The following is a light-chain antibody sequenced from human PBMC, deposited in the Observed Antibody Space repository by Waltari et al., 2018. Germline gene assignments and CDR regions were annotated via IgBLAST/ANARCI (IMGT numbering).Light chain of an antibody. CDR1: SSDVGDY. CDR2: EVT. J-gene: IGLJ2*01. CDR3: SSYACSNNLV. Sequence: QSALTQPPSASGSPGQSVTISCTGTSSDVGDYVSWYQQHPGKAPKLMISEVTKRPSGVPDRFSGSKSGNTASLTVSGLQAEDEADYYCSSYACSNNLVFGGGTKLTVL. V-gene: IGLV2-8*01.